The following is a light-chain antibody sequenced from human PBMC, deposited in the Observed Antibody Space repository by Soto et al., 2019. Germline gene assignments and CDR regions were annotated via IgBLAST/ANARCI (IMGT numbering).Light chain of an antibody. CDR3: SSYTSSSTRV. V-gene: IGLV2-14*01. J-gene: IGLJ2*01. CDR2: DVS. Sequence: QSVLTQPASVSGSPGQSTTISCTGTSSDVGGYNYVSWYQQHPGKAPKLMIYDVSNRPSGVSNRFSGSKSGNTASLTISGLQAEDEADYYCSSYTSSSTRVFGGGTQLTVL. CDR1: SSDVGGYNY.